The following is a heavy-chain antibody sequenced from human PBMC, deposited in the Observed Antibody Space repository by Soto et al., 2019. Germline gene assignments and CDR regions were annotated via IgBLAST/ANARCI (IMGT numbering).Heavy chain of an antibody. Sequence: PGGSLRLSCAASGFTFDDYAMHWVRQAPGKGLEWVSGISWNSGSIGYADSVKGRFTISRDNAKNSLYLQMNSLRAEDTALYYCARDFNYYDSSGYYFYYWGQGTLVTVSS. CDR3: ARDFNYYDSSGYYFYY. V-gene: IGHV3-9*01. D-gene: IGHD3-22*01. J-gene: IGHJ4*02. CDR1: GFTFDDYA. CDR2: ISWNSGSI.